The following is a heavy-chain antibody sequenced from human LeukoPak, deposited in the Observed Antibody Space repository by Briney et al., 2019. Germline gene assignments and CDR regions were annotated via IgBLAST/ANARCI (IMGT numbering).Heavy chain of an antibody. Sequence: SETLSLTCAVYGGSFSGYYWSWTRQPPPQGLEWIGEINHSGSTNYNPSLKSRVTISVDTSKNQFSLKLSSVTAADTAVYYCARQVSIAAAGTIWFDPWGQGTLVTVSS. CDR2: INHSGST. V-gene: IGHV4-34*01. CDR1: GGSFSGYY. CDR3: ARQVSIAAAGTIWFDP. J-gene: IGHJ5*02. D-gene: IGHD6-13*01.